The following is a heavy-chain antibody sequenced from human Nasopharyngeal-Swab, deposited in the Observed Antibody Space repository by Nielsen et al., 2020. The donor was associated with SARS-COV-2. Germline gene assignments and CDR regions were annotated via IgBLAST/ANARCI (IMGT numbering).Heavy chain of an antibody. J-gene: IGHJ6*02. CDR3: ERKNYYDSSGYYLVHFYYYYYGMDV. V-gene: IGHV3-23*01. D-gene: IGHD3-22*01. Sequence: GGSLRLSCAASGFTFSSYAMSWVRQAPGKGLEWVSAISGSGGSTYYADSVKGRFTISRDNSKNTLYLQMNSLRAEDTAVYYCERKNYYDSSGYYLVHFYYYYYGMDVWGQGTTVTVSS. CDR1: GFTFSSYA. CDR2: ISGSGGST.